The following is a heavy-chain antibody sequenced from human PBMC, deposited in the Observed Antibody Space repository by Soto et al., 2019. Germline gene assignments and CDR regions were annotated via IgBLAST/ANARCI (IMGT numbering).Heavy chain of an antibody. V-gene: IGHV1-2*04. J-gene: IGHJ5*02. D-gene: IGHD6-13*01. Sequence: GLEWMGWINPNSGGTNYAQKFQGWVTMTRDTSISTAYMELSRLRSDDTAVYYCARSPGIAAAGTPGWFDPWGQGTLVTVSS. CDR2: INPNSGGT. CDR3: ARSPGIAAAGTPGWFDP.